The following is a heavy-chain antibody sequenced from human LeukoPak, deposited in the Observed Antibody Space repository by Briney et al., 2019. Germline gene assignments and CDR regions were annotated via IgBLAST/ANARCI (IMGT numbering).Heavy chain of an antibody. Sequence: GGFLRLSCAASGFPFSGYWMNWVRQTPEKRLEWVANINHVGSEKYYLDSVAGRFTISRDNANNSLFLQMNSLKAEDTAMYYCARWIGGFDLWGQGALVTVSS. CDR1: GFPFSGYW. D-gene: IGHD3-10*01. CDR3: ARWIGGFDL. J-gene: IGHJ4*02. V-gene: IGHV3-7*01. CDR2: INHVGSEK.